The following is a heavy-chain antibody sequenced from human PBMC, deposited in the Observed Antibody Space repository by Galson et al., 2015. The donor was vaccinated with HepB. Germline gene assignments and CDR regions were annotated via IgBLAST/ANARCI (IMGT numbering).Heavy chain of an antibody. D-gene: IGHD4-23*01. J-gene: IGHJ6*02. V-gene: IGHV1-69*02. CDR3: ARARGDFYGGKSNYGMDV. CDR2: IIPILGIA. CDR1: GGTFSSYS. Sequence: SVKVSCKASGGTFSSYSISWLRQAPGQGLEWMGRIIPILGIANYAQKFQGRVTITADKSTSTAYMELSSLRSEDTAVYYCARARGDFYGGKSNYGMDVWGQGTTVTVSS.